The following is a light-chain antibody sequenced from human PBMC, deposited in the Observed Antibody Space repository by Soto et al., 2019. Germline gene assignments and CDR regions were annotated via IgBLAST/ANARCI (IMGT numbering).Light chain of an antibody. J-gene: IGKJ1*01. CDR2: KAS. Sequence: DIQMTQSPSTLSATVGNRVTITCLSSQGISIWLAWYQQKPGKAPKLLIYKASSVEGGVPSSFSGSGSGTEFTLTICSLQPDDFATYYCQQYLNRWSCGRGTKAEIK. V-gene: IGKV1-5*03. CDR1: QGISIW. CDR3: QQYLNRWS.